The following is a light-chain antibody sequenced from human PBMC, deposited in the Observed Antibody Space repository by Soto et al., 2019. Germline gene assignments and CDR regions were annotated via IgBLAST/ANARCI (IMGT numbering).Light chain of an antibody. CDR3: KQYVRSPWT. CDR1: QSVTSSY. Sequence: EIVFTQSPGTLSLSPGERPTLSCTASQSVTSSYLAWYQQNPGQAPKRLMYGASIRTSGIPDRFSGSGSGTDLTLTISRLEPEDFAVYYCKQYVRSPWTFGKGTKV. J-gene: IGKJ1*01. V-gene: IGKV3-20*01. CDR2: GAS.